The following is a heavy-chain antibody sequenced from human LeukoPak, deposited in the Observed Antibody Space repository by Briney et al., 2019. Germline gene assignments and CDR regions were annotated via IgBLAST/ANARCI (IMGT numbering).Heavy chain of an antibody. D-gene: IGHD1-20*01. Sequence: SETLSLTCAVYGGSFSGYYWSWIRQPPGKGLEWIGEIYHSGSTNYNPSLKSRVTISVDKSKNQFSLKLSSVTAADTAVYYCARVALVLDNWNRDYYYYYMDVWGKGTTVTVSS. J-gene: IGHJ6*03. V-gene: IGHV4-34*01. CDR3: ARVALVLDNWNRDYYYYYMDV. CDR1: GGSFSGYY. CDR2: IYHSGST.